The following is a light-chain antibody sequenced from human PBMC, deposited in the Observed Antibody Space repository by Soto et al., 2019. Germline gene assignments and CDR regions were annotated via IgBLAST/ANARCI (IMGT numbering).Light chain of an antibody. V-gene: IGLV2-8*01. Sequence: QSALTQPPSASGSPGQSVTISCTGTSGDVGGYNYVSWYQQHPGKAPKLMIYEVSRRPSGVPDRFSGSKSGNTASLTVSGLQAEDEADYYCSSYAGSNNLGVFVTGTKLTVI. CDR3: SSYAGSNNLGV. CDR1: SGDVGGYNY. CDR2: EVS. J-gene: IGLJ1*01.